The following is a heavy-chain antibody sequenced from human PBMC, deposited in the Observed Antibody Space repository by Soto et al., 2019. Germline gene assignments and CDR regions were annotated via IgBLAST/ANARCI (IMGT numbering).Heavy chain of an antibody. J-gene: IGHJ4*02. CDR3: ARGGGGSPQRTDLFDY. D-gene: IGHD1-26*01. CDR1: GGTFSSYA. CDR2: IIPIFGTA. V-gene: IGHV1-69*01. Sequence: QVQLVQSGAEVKKPGSSVKVSCKASGGTFSSYAISWVREAPGQGLEWMGGIIPIFGTANYAQKFQGRVTITAEDSTSTAYMELGSLGSEDTAVYYCARGGGGSPQRTDLFDYWGQGTLVTVSS.